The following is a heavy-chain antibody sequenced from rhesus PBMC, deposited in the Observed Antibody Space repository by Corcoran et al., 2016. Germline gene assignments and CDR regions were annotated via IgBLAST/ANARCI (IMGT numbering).Heavy chain of an antibody. CDR2: ITYSGST. D-gene: IGHD4-29*01. CDR1: GGSISGGYYY. J-gene: IGHJ4*01. CDR3: AREGTGADDY. Sequence: QVQLQESGPGLLKPSETLSLTCAVSGGSISGGYYYWSWIRQPPGKGLEWIGYITYSGSTSYNPSLKSGVTIASDTSKNQFFLKLSAVTAADTAVYDCAREGTGADDYWGQGVLVTVSS. V-gene: IGHV4-122*02.